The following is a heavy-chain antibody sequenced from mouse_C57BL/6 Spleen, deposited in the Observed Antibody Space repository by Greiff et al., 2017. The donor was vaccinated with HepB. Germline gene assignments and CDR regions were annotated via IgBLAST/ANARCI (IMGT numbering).Heavy chain of an antibody. Sequence: VQLQQSGPVLVKPGASVKMSCKASGYTFTDYYMNWVKQSHGKSLEWIGVINPYNGGTSYNQKFKGKATLTVDKSSSTAYMELNSLTSEDSAVYYCARSLDGYYVVAYWGQGTLVTVSA. J-gene: IGHJ3*01. V-gene: IGHV1-19*01. D-gene: IGHD2-3*01. CDR1: GYTFTDYY. CDR3: ARSLDGYYVVAY. CDR2: INPYNGGT.